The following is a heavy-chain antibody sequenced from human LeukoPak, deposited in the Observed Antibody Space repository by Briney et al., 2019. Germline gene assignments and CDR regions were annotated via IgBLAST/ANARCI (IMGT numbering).Heavy chain of an antibody. CDR1: GFTFSSYA. CDR2: IIGSGGNT. D-gene: IGHD4-4*01. J-gene: IGHJ4*02. Sequence: QPGGSLRLSCAASGFTFSSYAMSWVRQAPGKGLEWVSAIIGSGGNTFYADSVKGRFTISRDNSKNTLSLQLTSLRAEDTGIYFCARDGGHPLTSYYRAYWGQGTLVTVSS. V-gene: IGHV3-23*01. CDR3: ARDGGHPLTSYYRAY.